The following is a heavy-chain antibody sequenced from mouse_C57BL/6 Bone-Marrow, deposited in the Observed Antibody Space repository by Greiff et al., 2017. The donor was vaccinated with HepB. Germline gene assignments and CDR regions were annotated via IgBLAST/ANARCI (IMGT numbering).Heavy chain of an antibody. J-gene: IGHJ4*01. D-gene: IGHD2-5*01. Sequence: QVQLQQPGAELVRPGSSVKLSCKASGYTFTSYWLHWVKQRPIQGLDWIGNIDPSDSETHYNQKFKDKATLTVDKSSSTAYMQLSSLTSEDSAVYYCARGGNSNYFSMDYWGQGTSVTVSS. CDR3: ARGGNSNYFSMDY. CDR1: GYTFTSYW. V-gene: IGHV1-52*01. CDR2: IDPSDSET.